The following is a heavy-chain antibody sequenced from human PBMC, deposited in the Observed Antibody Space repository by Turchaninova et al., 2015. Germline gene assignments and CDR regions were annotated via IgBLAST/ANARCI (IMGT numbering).Heavy chain of an antibody. D-gene: IGHD3-10*01. Sequence: QVQLQQWGAGLLKPSETLSPTCAVYGWSCCGYSLSWIRPPPGKGLAWIGEINHSGNTNYNPSLKSRVTISVDTSKNQFSLKLSSVTAADTAVYYCARYGSGYYFDYWGQGTLVTVSS. CDR2: INHSGNT. V-gene: IGHV4-34*01. CDR1: GWSCCGYS. CDR3: ARYGSGYYFDY. J-gene: IGHJ4*02.